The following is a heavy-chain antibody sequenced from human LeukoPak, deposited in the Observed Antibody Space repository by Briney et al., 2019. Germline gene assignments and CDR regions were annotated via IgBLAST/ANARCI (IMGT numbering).Heavy chain of an antibody. J-gene: IGHJ6*04. CDR3: ARDLYCSSTSCPLPY. Sequence: GASVKVSCKASGYTFTGYYMHWVRQAPGQGLEWMGWINPNSGGTNYAQKFQGRVTITTDESTSTAYMELSSLRSEDTAVYYCARDLYCSSTSCPLPYWGKGTTVTVSS. CDR1: GYTFTGYY. V-gene: IGHV1-2*02. D-gene: IGHD2-2*01. CDR2: INPNSGGT.